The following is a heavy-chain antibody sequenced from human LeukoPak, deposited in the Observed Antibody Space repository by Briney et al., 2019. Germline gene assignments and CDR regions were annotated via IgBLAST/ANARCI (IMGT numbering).Heavy chain of an antibody. D-gene: IGHD2-15*01. Sequence: SETLSLTCTVSGCSVSSGSYYWSWIRQPPGKGREWIGYIYYSGSTNYNPSLKSRVTIPVDTSKNQFSLKLSSVTAADTAVYYCARDGGPSPGMDVWGKGTTVTVSS. CDR2: IYYSGST. CDR3: ARDGGPSPGMDV. V-gene: IGHV4-61*01. J-gene: IGHJ6*04. CDR1: GCSVSSGSYY.